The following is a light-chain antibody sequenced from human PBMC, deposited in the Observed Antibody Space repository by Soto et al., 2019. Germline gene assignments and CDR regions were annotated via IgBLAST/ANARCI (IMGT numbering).Light chain of an antibody. CDR3: QSYDSGLLRYV. CDR1: TSNIGADYD. J-gene: IGLJ1*01. CDR2: GNT. V-gene: IGLV1-40*01. Sequence: QSALAQPPSVSGAPGQMGTISCSGTTSNIGADYDVQWYRQLPGTAPKLLIHGNTNRPSGVPARFSGSKPGTSPSLAITGLQSEYEGDYYCQSYDSGLLRYVFGSGTKVTGL.